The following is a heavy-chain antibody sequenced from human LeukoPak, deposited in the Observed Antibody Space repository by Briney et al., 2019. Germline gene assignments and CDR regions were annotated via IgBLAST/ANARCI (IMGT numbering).Heavy chain of an antibody. J-gene: IGHJ3*02. Sequence: GGSLRLSCAASGFTFSSYGMHWVRQAPGKGLEWVAFIRYDGSNKYYADSVKGRFTISRDNSENTLYLQMNSLRAEDTAVYYCAKDRRGYCSGNSCPDAFDIWGQGTMVTVSS. V-gene: IGHV3-30*02. D-gene: IGHD2-15*01. CDR3: AKDRRGYCSGNSCPDAFDI. CDR1: GFTFSSYG. CDR2: IRYDGSNK.